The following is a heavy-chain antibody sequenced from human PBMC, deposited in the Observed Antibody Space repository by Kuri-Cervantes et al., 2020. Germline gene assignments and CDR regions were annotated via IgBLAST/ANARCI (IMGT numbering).Heavy chain of an antibody. CDR3: AKDMEDSSSWYPVRHYYYYMDV. D-gene: IGHD6-13*01. V-gene: IGHV3-23*01. Sequence: GESLKISCAASGFTFSSYALSWVRQAPGKGLEWVSVISGSGGSTYYADSVKGRFTVSRDNSKKTLYLQMNSLRAEDTAVYYCAKDMEDSSSWYPVRHYYYYMDVWGKGTTVTVSS. J-gene: IGHJ6*03. CDR2: ISGSGGST. CDR1: GFTFSSYA.